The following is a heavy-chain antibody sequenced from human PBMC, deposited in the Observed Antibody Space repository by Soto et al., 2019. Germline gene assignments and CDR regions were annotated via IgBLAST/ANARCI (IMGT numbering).Heavy chain of an antibody. CDR2: ISSNRKYV. D-gene: IGHD6-25*01. Sequence: GASLRLSCAASGFSVNAYNMNCVRQGPGKGLEWVSSISSNRKYVYYAASVKGRFTISTDDARNVLFLQMNSLTVEDTAVYYCARGAVSDSSDYQNWFEPWGQGT. CDR1: GFSVNAYN. CDR3: ARGAVSDSSDYQNWFEP. V-gene: IGHV3-21*01. J-gene: IGHJ5*02.